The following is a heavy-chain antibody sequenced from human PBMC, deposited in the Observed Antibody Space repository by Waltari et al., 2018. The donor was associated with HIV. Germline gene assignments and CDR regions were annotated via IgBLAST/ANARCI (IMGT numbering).Heavy chain of an antibody. V-gene: IGHV4-34*01. CDR3: ARQHDYGGPTSKYYQYYGMDV. CDR1: GGSFSGYY. CDR2: SNHSGST. D-gene: IGHD4-17*01. J-gene: IGHJ6*02. Sequence: VQLQQWGAGLLKPSETLSLTCAVPGGSFSGYYWRWIRQSPGKGLDRSGQSNHSGSTNHNPSLQSRVTMSVDTSKNHFSLNVGSVTAADSAVYHCARQHDYGGPTSKYYQYYGMDVWGQGTTVTVS.